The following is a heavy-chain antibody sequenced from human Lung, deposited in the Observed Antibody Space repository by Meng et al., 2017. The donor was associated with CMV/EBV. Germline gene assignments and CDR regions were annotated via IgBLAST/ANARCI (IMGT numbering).Heavy chain of an antibody. D-gene: IGHD1-26*01. J-gene: IGHJ4*02. CDR2: IYSGGLT. CDR3: ARGYSGTPS. V-gene: IGHV3-53*01. CDR1: GFPITSDY. Sequence: GESLKISCEGSGFPITSDYMTWVRQAPGKGLEWVSGIYSGGLTYYADSVKGRFTMSRDNSKNTLYLQMNSLRAEDTAMYYCARGYSGTPSWGQGNLVHVAS.